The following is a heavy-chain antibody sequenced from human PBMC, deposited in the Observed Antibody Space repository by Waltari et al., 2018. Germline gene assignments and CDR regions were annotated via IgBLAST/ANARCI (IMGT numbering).Heavy chain of an antibody. J-gene: IGHJ5*02. V-gene: IGHV4-59*01. CDR1: GGSISSYY. CDR3: ARGQSWFDP. Sequence: QVQLQESGPGLVKPSEPLSLTCTVSGGSISSYYWSWIRQPPGKGLEWIGYIYYSGSTNYNPSLKSRVTISVDTSKNQFSLKLSSVTAADTAVYYCARGQSWFDPWGQGTLVTVSS. CDR2: IYYSGST.